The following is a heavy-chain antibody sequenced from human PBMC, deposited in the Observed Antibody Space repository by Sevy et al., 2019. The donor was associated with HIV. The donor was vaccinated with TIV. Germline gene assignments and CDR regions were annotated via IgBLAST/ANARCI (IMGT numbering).Heavy chain of an antibody. D-gene: IGHD4-17*01. CDR1: GFAPSTYG. V-gene: IGHV3-33*01. Sequence: GGSLRLSCAASGFAPSTYGMHWVRQAPGKGLEWVAGIGYDGSNKYYADSVKGRFSISRDNSRNTLFLQMDSQRAEDTGVSYCARDPRTYGDYLLAYFDYWGQGTLVTVSS. CDR2: IGYDGSNK. CDR3: ARDPRTYGDYLLAYFDY. J-gene: IGHJ4*02.